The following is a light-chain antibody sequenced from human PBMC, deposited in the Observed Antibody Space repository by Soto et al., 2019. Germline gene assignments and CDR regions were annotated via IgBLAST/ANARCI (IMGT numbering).Light chain of an antibody. CDR2: AAS. V-gene: IGKV1-39*01. CDR1: QTISTY. J-gene: IGKJ4*01. CDR3: QQSYSNTLT. Sequence: DIQMTQSPSSLFASVGDRVTITCRASQTISTYLNWYQQKPGRAPKLLIFAASSLQSGVPPRLNGSGSGPNFTLHVSSLQPEDFATYYCQQSYSNTLTFGVGTKVDIK.